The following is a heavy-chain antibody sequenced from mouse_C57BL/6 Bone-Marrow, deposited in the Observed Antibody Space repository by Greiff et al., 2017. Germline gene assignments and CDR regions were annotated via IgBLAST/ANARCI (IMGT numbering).Heavy chain of an antibody. CDR3: TTYLIYYYGSSYEYYAMDY. CDR1: GFNIKDYY. V-gene: IGHV14-1*01. Sequence: EVQLQQSGAELVRPGASVKLSCTASGFNIKDYYMHWVKQRPEQGLEWIGRIDPEDGDTEYAPKFQGKATMTADTSSNTAYLQLSSLTSEDTAVYYCTTYLIYYYGSSYEYYAMDYWGQGTSVTVSS. CDR2: IDPEDGDT. J-gene: IGHJ4*01. D-gene: IGHD1-1*01.